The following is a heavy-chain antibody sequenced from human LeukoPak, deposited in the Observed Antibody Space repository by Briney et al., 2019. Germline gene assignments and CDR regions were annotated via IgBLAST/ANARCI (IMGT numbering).Heavy chain of an antibody. J-gene: IGHJ2*01. CDR3: ARDGGGLWLRPDWYFDL. CDR1: GGSISSYY. D-gene: IGHD5-18*01. V-gene: IGHV4-59*01. CDR2: IYYSGST. Sequence: PSETLSLTCTVSGGSISSYYWSWIRQPPGKGLEWIGYIYYSGSTNYNPSLKSRVTISVDTSKNQFSLKLSSVTAADTAVYYCARDGGGLWLRPDWYFDLWGRGTLVTVSS.